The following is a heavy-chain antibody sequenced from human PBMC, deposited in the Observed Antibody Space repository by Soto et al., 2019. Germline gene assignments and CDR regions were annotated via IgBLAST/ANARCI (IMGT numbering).Heavy chain of an antibody. Sequence: SETLSLTCAVSGGSFSGYYWSWIRQPPGKGLEWIGEINHSGSTNYNPSLKSRVTISVDTSKNQFSLKLSSVTAADTAVYYCARSGNLWELLGWFDPWGQGTLVTVSS. CDR3: ARSGNLWELLGWFDP. CDR1: GGSFSGYY. CDR2: INHSGST. J-gene: IGHJ5*02. D-gene: IGHD1-26*01. V-gene: IGHV4-34*01.